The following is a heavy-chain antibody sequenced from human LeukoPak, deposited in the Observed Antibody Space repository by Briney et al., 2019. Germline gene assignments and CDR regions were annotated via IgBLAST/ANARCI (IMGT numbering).Heavy chain of an antibody. CDR3: ARLLRIQLWSQNLDY. CDR2: IYLGDSDT. D-gene: IGHD5-18*01. V-gene: IGHV5-51*01. Sequence: GESLKISCKGSGYSFTNCWIGWVRQMPGEGLEWMGIIYLGDSDTRYSPSFQGQVTISADKSISTAYLQWSSLKASDTAMYYCARLLRIQLWSQNLDYWGQGTLVTVSS. J-gene: IGHJ4*02. CDR1: GYSFTNCW.